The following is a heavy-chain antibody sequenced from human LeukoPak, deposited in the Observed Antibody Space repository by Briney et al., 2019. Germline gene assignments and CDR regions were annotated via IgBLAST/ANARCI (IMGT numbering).Heavy chain of an antibody. CDR1: AFTFHSYA. J-gene: IGHJ4*02. CDR2: ISGSGANT. CDR3: AKCRVGAANFDY. Sequence: GGSLRLSCAASAFTFHSYAMSWVRQAPGKGLEWVSAISGSGANTYYADSVKGRFTISRDNSKNTLYLQMNNLRAEDTAVYYCAKCRVGAANFDYWGQGTLVTVSS. V-gene: IGHV3-23*01. D-gene: IGHD1-26*01.